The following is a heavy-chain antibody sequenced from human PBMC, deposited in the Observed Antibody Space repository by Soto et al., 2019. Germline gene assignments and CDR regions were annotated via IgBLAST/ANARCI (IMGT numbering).Heavy chain of an antibody. CDR2: IYYSGST. Sequence: QVQLQESGPGLVKPSQTLSLTCTVSGGSISSGGYYWSWIRQHPGKGLEWIGYIYYSGSTYYNPSLKSRVTISVDTSKNQFSLKLSSVTAADTAVYYCARDKDYYDSSGPEDDAFDIWGQGTMVTVSS. J-gene: IGHJ3*02. CDR1: GGSISSGGYY. D-gene: IGHD3-22*01. V-gene: IGHV4-31*03. CDR3: ARDKDYYDSSGPEDDAFDI.